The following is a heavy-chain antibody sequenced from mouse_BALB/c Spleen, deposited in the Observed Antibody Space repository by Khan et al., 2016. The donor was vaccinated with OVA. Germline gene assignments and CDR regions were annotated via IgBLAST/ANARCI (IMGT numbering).Heavy chain of an antibody. CDR3: VRDCSYHSNDAGFAY. D-gene: IGHD2-14*01. Sequence: VQLQESGAELARPGHSVKMSCKASGYTFTRYTIHWIKQRPGKGLEWIGFINRSNGYTNYNQKYKDKGTLTADKSSNTVYIQLSSLPSDDSAVYNCVRDCSYHSNDAGFAYWGQGTLVTVSA. V-gene: IGHV1-4*01. J-gene: IGHJ3*01. CDR1: GYTFTRYT. CDR2: INRSNGYT.